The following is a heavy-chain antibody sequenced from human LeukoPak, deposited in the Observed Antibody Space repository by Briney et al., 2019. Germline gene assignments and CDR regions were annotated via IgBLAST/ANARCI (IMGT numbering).Heavy chain of an antibody. CDR2: IRQDGSEK. J-gene: IGHJ4*02. CDR3: ARVPLYSSGWYYFDY. V-gene: IGHV3-7*01. D-gene: IGHD6-19*01. Sequence: PGGSLRLSCAASGFTFSSYWMSWVRQAPGKGLEWVANIRQDGSEKYFVDSVKGRFTISRDNAKNSLYLQMNDLRTEDTAVYYCARVPLYSSGWYYFDYWGQGTLVTVSS. CDR1: GFTFSSYW.